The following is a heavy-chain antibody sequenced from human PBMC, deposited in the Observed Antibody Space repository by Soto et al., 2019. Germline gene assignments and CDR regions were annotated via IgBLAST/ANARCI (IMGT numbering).Heavy chain of an antibody. Sequence: QVQLQESGPGLVKPSETLSLTCTVSGGSISNYYWSWIRQPPGKGLQWIGYIFSSGSTNYNPSLKSLVTISVNTSKNQFSLNLNSVTAADTAVYYCARQRRDFDYWGQGSLVTVSS. V-gene: IGHV4-59*08. CDR3: ARQRRDFDY. CDR2: IFSSGST. J-gene: IGHJ4*02. CDR1: GGSISNYY.